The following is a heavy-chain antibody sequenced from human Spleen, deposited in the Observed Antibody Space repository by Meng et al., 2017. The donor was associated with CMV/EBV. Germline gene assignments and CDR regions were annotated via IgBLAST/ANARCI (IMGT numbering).Heavy chain of an antibody. J-gene: IGHJ4*02. Sequence: GESLKISCATSGFTFSSYAMNWVRQAPGKGLDWVSTISGIVPGTCCADSVRGRFTISRDNSKDNLYLQMNSLRAEDTAVYYCAKGRDYYGSGSPLDYWGQGTLVTVSS. CDR3: AKGRDYYGSGSPLDY. CDR2: ISGIVPGT. V-gene: IGHV3-23*01. CDR1: GFTFSSYA. D-gene: IGHD3-10*01.